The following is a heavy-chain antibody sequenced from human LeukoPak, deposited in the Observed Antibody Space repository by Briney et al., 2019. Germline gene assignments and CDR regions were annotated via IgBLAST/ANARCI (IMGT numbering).Heavy chain of an antibody. Sequence: GGSLRLSCAASGFTLSSYATSWVRQAPGKGLVWVSRINSDGSSTSYADSVKGRFTISRDNAKNTLYLQMNSLRAEDTAVYYCARANYYGSGRAAFDIWGQGTMVTVSS. V-gene: IGHV3-74*01. CDR2: INSDGSST. J-gene: IGHJ3*02. D-gene: IGHD3-10*01. CDR3: ARANYYGSGRAAFDI. CDR1: GFTLSSYA.